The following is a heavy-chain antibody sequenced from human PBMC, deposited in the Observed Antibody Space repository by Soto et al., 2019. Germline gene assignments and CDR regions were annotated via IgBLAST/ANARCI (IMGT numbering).Heavy chain of an antibody. Sequence: SETLSLTCAVYGGSFSGYYWSWIRQPPGKGLEWIGEINHSGSTNYNPSLKSRVTISVDTSKNQFSLKLSSVTTADTAVYYCARWGSVRGYCSGGSCSRWFDPWGQGTLVTVSS. J-gene: IGHJ5*02. D-gene: IGHD2-15*01. CDR3: ARWGSVRGYCSGGSCSRWFDP. CDR1: GGSFSGYY. V-gene: IGHV4-34*01. CDR2: INHSGST.